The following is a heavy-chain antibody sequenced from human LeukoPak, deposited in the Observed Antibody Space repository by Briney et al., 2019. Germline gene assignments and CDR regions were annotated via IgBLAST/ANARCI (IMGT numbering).Heavy chain of an antibody. D-gene: IGHD5-18*01. Sequence: SGTLSLTWPVSGGPIKSSYYDVGWVRPSPGDGLEWSWAILFIARTNYNPSLKSRVTISVDTSKNQFSLKLSSVTAADTAVYYCARYMGTQKEWIQLWLPPNDAFDIWGQGTMVTVSS. CDR2: ILFIART. J-gene: IGHJ3*02. V-gene: IGHV4-39*07. CDR3: ARYMGTQKEWIQLWLPPNDAFDI. CDR1: GGPIKSSYYD.